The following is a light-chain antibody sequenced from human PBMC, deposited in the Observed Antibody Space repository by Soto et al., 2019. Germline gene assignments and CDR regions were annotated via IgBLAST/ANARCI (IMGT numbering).Light chain of an antibody. V-gene: IGKV3D-15*01. CDR1: QSVDSN. CDR3: QHYGRSAIFT. CDR2: GAS. J-gene: IGKJ3*01. Sequence: EIVMTQSPATLSVSPGERATLSCRASQSVDSNLAWYQQKPGQAPRLLIFGASTRATGIPARFSGSGSGTDFTLTISSLQSEDFAVYYCQHYGRSAIFTLGPGTTVDIK.